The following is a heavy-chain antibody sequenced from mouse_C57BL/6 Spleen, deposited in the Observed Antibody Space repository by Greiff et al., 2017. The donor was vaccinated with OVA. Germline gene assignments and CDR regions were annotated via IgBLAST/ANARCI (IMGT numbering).Heavy chain of an antibody. CDR1: GFNIKDDY. V-gene: IGHV14-4*01. CDR3: THYGGYSYCFDD. D-gene: IGHD2-3*01. J-gene: IGHJ2*01. CDR2: IDPENGDT. Sequence: EVQLQQSGAELVRPGASVKLSCTASGFNIKDDYMHWVKQRPEQGLEWIGWIDPENGDTEYASKFQGKATLTADTSSNTAYLQLSSLTSEDTAVYYGTHYGGYSYCFDDWGQGTTLTVSA.